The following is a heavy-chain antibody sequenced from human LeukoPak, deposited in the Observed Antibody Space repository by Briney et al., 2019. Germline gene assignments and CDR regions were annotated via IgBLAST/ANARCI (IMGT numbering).Heavy chain of an antibody. CDR3: ARGTGWPHFDY. J-gene: IGHJ4*02. CDR1: GNSVSRDSIA. CDR2: TYYKSAWYN. V-gene: IGHV6-1*01. D-gene: IGHD6-19*01. Sequence: SQTLSLTCAISGNSVSRDSIAWNWIRQSPSRGLEWLGRTYYKSAWYNDYAVHMKSRITISPDTSKNQFSLQLNSVTPDDTAVYYCARGTGWPHFDYWGQGILVTVSS.